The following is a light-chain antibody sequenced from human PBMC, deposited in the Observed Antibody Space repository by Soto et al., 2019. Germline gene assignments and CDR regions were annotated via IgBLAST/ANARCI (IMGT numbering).Light chain of an antibody. CDR2: AAS. V-gene: IGKV1-6*01. CDR3: LQDYNYPRT. CDR1: QGIRND. Sequence: ALQMTPSPSSLSASVGDRVTITCRASQGIRNDLGWYQQKPGKAPKLLSYAASSLQSGDPSRFSGSGSGTDFTLTNSSLLPEDFATYNCLQDYNYPRTFGQGTKVEIK. J-gene: IGKJ1*01.